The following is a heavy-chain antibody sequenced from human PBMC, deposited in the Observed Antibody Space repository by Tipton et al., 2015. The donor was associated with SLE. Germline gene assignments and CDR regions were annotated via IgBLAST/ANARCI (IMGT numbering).Heavy chain of an antibody. CDR1: GYTFTGYY. D-gene: IGHD4-23*01. J-gene: IGHJ3*02. CDR2: INRNSGGT. V-gene: IGHV1-2*02. CDR3: ARAVENDAFDI. Sequence: QSGAEVKKPGASLKVSCKASGYTFTGYYMHWVRQAPGQGLEWMGWINRNSGGTNYAQKFQGRVTMTRDTSISTAYMELSRLRSDDTAVYYCARAVENDAFDIWGQGPMVPLSS.